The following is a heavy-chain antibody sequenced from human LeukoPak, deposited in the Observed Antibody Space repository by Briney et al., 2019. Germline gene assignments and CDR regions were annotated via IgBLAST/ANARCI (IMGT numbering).Heavy chain of an antibody. Sequence: GGSLRLSCAASGFTVSTNYMGWVRQAPGKGLEWVSVLYSGGSTYYPDSVKGRFTIFRDNSQNTLYLQMDSLRPEDTAVYYCARLSDSSTYGAFDIWGHGTMVTVSS. CDR2: LYSGGST. J-gene: IGHJ3*02. CDR3: ARLSDSSTYGAFDI. V-gene: IGHV3-66*02. D-gene: IGHD3-22*01. CDR1: GFTVSTNY.